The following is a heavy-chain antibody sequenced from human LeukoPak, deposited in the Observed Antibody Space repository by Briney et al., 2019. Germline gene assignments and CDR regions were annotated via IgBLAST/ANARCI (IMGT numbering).Heavy chain of an antibody. V-gene: IGHV4-59*01. CDR2: IYYSGST. Sequence: ETLSLTCTASGGSISSYYWSWIRQPPGKGLEWTGYIYYSGSTNYNPSLKSRVTISVDTSKNQFSLKLSSVTAADTAVYYCARDEGYSSGWYSYWGQGTLVTVSS. D-gene: IGHD6-19*01. CDR1: GGSISSYY. J-gene: IGHJ4*02. CDR3: ARDEGYSSGWYSY.